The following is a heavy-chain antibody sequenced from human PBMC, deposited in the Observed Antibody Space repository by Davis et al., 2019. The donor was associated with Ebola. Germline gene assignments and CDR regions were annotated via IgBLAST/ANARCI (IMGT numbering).Heavy chain of an antibody. J-gene: IGHJ6*02. Sequence: SETLSLTCAVYSGSFSGYYWSWIRQSPGKGLEWIGEISHTGDTNYNPSLKSRVIISVDTTKNQFSLKLSSVTAADTAVYYCARLEYYSDSSGYYYPYDYYGMDVWGQGTTVTVSS. D-gene: IGHD3-22*01. V-gene: IGHV4-34*01. CDR1: SGSFSGYY. CDR3: ARLEYYSDSSGYYYPYDYYGMDV. CDR2: ISHTGDT.